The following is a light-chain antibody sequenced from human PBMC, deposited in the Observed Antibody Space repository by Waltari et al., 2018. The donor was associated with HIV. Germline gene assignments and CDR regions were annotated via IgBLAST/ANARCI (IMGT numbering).Light chain of an antibody. CDR2: VKSDGSH. Sequence: QPVVTQSPSASASLGASVTLTCTLNSGHSSNAIEWPQQQPGTGHRYLMKVKSDGSHMKGEGVPDRFSGSSFGAERDLFVSSLQSEDEADYYCKTWGTGIEVFGGGTKLTVL. V-gene: IGLV4-69*01. CDR1: SGHSSNA. J-gene: IGLJ3*02. CDR3: KTWGTGIEV.